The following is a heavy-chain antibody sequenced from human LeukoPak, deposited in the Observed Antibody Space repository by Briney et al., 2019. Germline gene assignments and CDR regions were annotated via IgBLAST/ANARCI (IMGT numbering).Heavy chain of an antibody. J-gene: IGHJ6*03. CDR3: ARGQRLGYYYYYYMDV. D-gene: IGHD6-19*01. Sequence: SETLSLTCAVYGGSFSGYYWSWIRQPPGKGLEWIGEINHSGSTNYNPSLKSRVAISVDTSKNQFSLKVSSVTAADTAVYYCARGQRLGYYYYYYMDVWGKGTTVTVSS. V-gene: IGHV4-34*01. CDR1: GGSFSGYY. CDR2: INHSGST.